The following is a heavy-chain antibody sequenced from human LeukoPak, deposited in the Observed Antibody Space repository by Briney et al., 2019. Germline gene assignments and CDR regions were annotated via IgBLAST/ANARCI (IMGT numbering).Heavy chain of an antibody. CDR2: IYYSGST. D-gene: IGHD1-14*01. Sequence: SETLSLTCTVSGGSISSYYWSWIRQPPGKGLEWIGYIYYSGSTNYNPSLKSRVTISVDTSKNQFSLKLSSVTAADTAVYYCARVGPGGDAFDIWGQGTMVTVSS. CDR1: GGSISSYY. CDR3: ARVGPGGDAFDI. J-gene: IGHJ3*02. V-gene: IGHV4-59*01.